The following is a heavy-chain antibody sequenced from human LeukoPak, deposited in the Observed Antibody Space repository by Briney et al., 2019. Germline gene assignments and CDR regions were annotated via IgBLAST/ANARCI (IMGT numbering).Heavy chain of an antibody. CDR1: GGSISTYY. CDR2: IYYSGST. J-gene: IGHJ3*02. D-gene: IGHD3-22*01. Sequence: SETLSLTCTGSGGSISTYYWSWIRQPPGKGLEWIGYIYYSGSTNYNPSLKSRVTMSVDTSKNQFSLKLSSVTAADTAMYYCARRPFYYDSSGYYYGAFDIWGQGTMVTVSS. V-gene: IGHV4-59*08. CDR3: ARRPFYYDSSGYYYGAFDI.